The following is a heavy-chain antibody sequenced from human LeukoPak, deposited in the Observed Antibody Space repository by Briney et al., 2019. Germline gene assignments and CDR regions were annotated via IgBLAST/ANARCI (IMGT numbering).Heavy chain of an antibody. J-gene: IGHJ4*02. CDR2: VRYDGSNK. Sequence: GGSLRLSCAASGFTFSNYGIHWVRQAPGKGLEWVAFVRYDGSNKYYADSVKGRFTISRDNSKNTLYLQMNSLRAEDTAVYYCTKEMADRCEAFDYWGQGTLATVSS. V-gene: IGHV3-30*02. CDR3: TKEMADRCEAFDY. CDR1: GFTFSNYG. D-gene: IGHD3-16*02.